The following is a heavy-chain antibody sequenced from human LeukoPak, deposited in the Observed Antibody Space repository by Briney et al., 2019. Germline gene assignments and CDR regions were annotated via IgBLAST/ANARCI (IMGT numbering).Heavy chain of an antibody. CDR2: IYPGDSDT. V-gene: IGHV5-51*01. D-gene: IGHD1-26*01. CDR3: ARLGGNYYYYGMDV. J-gene: IGHJ6*02. CDR1: GYVFTSHW. Sequence: GESLKISCKGSGYVFTSHWIGWVRQMPEKGLEWMGIIYPGDSDTRYSPAFQGQVTISADKSNSTAYLQWSSLKASDTAMYYCARLGGNYYYYGMDVWSQGTTVTVSS.